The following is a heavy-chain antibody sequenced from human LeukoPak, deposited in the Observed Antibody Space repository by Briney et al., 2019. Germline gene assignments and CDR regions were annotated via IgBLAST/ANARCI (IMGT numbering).Heavy chain of an antibody. CDR2: MYNNGNT. CDR1: GLTISSKD. J-gene: IGHJ4*02. Sequence: GGSLRLSCAASGLTISSKDMSWVRQAPGKGMELVSVMYNNGNTHYADSVKGRFTISRDNVKNMLYLQMNSLRPEDTAVYYCARVGGDRVAYWGQGTLVTVSS. D-gene: IGHD4-17*01. V-gene: IGHV3-53*01. CDR3: ARVGGDRVAY.